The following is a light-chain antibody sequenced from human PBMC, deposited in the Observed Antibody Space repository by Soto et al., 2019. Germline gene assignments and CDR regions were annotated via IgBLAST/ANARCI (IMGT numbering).Light chain of an antibody. CDR1: QSVGSN. Sequence: EIVMTQSPATLSVSPGERATLSCRASQSVGSNLAWYLQKPGQAPRLLIFGASSRAPGIPARFSGSGSGTEFTLTISSLQSEDFAVYYCRQRSNWPGTFGGGTKVEIK. V-gene: IGKV3-15*01. J-gene: IGKJ4*01. CDR2: GAS. CDR3: RQRSNWPGT.